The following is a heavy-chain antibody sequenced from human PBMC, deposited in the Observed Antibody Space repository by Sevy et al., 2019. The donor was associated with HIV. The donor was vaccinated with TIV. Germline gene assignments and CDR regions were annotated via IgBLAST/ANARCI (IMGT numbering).Heavy chain of an antibody. J-gene: IGHJ6*02. CDR3: ARKYDFWSGYPYYYYGMDV. D-gene: IGHD3-3*01. Sequence: GGSLRLSCAASGFTFSDYYMSWIRQAPGKGLEWVSYISSSSSYTNYADSVKGRFTISRDNAKNSLYLQMNSLRAEDTAVYYCARKYDFWSGYPYYYYGMDVWGQGTTVTVSS. CDR1: GFTFSDYY. V-gene: IGHV3-11*06. CDR2: ISSSSSYT.